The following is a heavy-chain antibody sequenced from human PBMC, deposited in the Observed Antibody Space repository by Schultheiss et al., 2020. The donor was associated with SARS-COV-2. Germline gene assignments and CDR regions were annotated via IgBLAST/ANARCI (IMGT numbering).Heavy chain of an antibody. CDR1: GFTFSSYA. D-gene: IGHD4-17*01. Sequence: GGSLRLSCAASGFTFSSYAMHWVRQAPGKGLEWVGRIKSYSDGGTADYAAPVKGRFTISRDDSKNTLYLQMNSLKTEDTAVYHCTTDPRYDYGFYWGQGTLVTVSS. V-gene: IGHV3-15*01. J-gene: IGHJ4*02. CDR2: IKSYSDGGTA. CDR3: TTDPRYDYGFY.